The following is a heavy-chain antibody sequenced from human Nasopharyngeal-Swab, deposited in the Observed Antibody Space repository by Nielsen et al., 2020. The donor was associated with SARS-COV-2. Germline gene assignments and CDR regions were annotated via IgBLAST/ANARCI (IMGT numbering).Heavy chain of an antibody. J-gene: IGHJ1*01. CDR2: ISYDGSNK. D-gene: IGHD6-13*01. CDR3: ARDQMSGIAAALQH. V-gene: IGHV3-30*03. Sequence: VRQMPGKGLEWVAVISYDGSNKCYADSVKGRFTISRDNSKNTLYLQMNSLRAEDTAVYYCARDQMSGIAAALQHWGQGTLVTVSS.